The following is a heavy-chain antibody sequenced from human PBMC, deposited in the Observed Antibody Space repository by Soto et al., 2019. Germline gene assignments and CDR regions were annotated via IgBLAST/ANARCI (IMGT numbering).Heavy chain of an antibody. D-gene: IGHD3-22*01. CDR1: GGSISSYY. J-gene: IGHJ1*01. CDR3: AREGWYDGSGWNFQH. Sequence: QVQLQESGPGLVKPSETLSLTCTVSGGSISSYYWSWIRQPPGKGLEWIGYIYYSGSTNYNPSLQSCGTVCVDTSMHQLSLKLSSVTAADTAVYYCAREGWYDGSGWNFQHWGQGTLVTVTS. CDR2: IYYSGST. V-gene: IGHV4-59*01.